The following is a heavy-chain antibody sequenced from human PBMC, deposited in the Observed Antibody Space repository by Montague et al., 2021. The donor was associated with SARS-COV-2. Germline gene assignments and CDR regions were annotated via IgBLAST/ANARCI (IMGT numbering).Heavy chain of an antibody. CDR3: ATEPLSGIYGDYPYDYYGMDV. CDR1: GGSISSNNCN. Sequence: SETLSLTCTVSGGSISSNNCNWGWNRPPPGQELVWRVNITYSRSTYYTPSLKSRITISVDTSKNQLHLKLSSVTAAATAVYSGATEPLSGIYGDYPYDYYGMDVWGQGTMVTVSS. CDR2: ITYSRST. J-gene: IGHJ6*02. V-gene: IGHV4-39*01. D-gene: IGHD4-17*01.